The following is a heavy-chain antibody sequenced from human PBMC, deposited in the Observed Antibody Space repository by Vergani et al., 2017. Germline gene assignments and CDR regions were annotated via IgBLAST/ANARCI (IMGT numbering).Heavy chain of an antibody. CDR1: GFTSSYYG. J-gene: IGHJ1*01. CDR2: ISYDGTQK. D-gene: IGHD1-1*01. Sequence: QVHLVESGGGVVQPGRSLRLSCVVSGFTSSYYGMHWVRQAPGKGLEWVAVISYDGTQKYYADSVKGRFTISRDNSKSTLYRQMNSLRTEDTAVYYCATKRCGTPGCQIGYFREWGQGTLVTVSS. CDR3: ATKRCGTPGCQIGYFRE. V-gene: IGHV3-30*03.